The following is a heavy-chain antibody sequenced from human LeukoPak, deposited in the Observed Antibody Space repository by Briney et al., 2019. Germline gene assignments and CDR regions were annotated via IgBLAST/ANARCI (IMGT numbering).Heavy chain of an antibody. CDR2: ISWNSGSI. Sequence: GGSLRLSCAASGFTFDDYAMHWVRQAPGKGLEWVSGISWNSGSIGYADSVKGRFTISRDNAKNSLYLQMNSLRAEDTALYYCAKDIVLYYYDSSGYFDYWGQGTLVTVSS. D-gene: IGHD3-22*01. J-gene: IGHJ4*02. CDR1: GFTFDDYA. V-gene: IGHV3-9*01. CDR3: AKDIVLYYYDSSGYFDY.